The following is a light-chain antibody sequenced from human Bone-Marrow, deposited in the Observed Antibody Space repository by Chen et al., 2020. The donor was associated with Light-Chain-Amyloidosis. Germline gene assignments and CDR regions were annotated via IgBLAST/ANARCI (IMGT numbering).Light chain of an antibody. J-gene: IGLJ1*01. CDR1: SSDVGSFNL. CDR2: EVN. Sequence: QSALTPPASVSGSPGQSITISCPGTSSDVGSFNLVSWYQQHPGKAPKLMIYEVNKRPSGVSNRFSGSKSGNTASLTISGLQAEDEADYYCCSYAGSNTYVFGTETKVTVL. V-gene: IGLV2-23*02. CDR3: CSYAGSNTYV.